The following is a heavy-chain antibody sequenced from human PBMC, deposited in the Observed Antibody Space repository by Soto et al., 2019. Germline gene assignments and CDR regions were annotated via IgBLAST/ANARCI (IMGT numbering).Heavy chain of an antibody. D-gene: IGHD3-10*01. CDR3: ARDRSITMVRGVVDP. V-gene: IGHV1-18*01. J-gene: IGHJ5*02. CDR1: GYTFTSYG. Sequence: QVQLVQSGAEVKKPGASVKVSCKASGYTFTSYGISWVRQAPGQGLEWMGWISAYNGNTNYAQKLQGRVTMTTDTATSTDYMELRSLRSDDTAVYYCARDRSITMVRGVVDPWGQGTLVTVSS. CDR2: ISAYNGNT.